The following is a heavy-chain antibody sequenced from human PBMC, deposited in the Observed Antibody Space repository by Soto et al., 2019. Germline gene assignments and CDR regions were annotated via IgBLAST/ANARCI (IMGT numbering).Heavy chain of an antibody. D-gene: IGHD3-22*01. Sequence: PSETLSLTCTVSGGSISSGGYYWSWIRQHPGKGLEWIGYIYYSGSTYYNPSLKSRVTISVDTSKNQFSLKLSSVTAADTAVYYCARGLRVYDSSGYYYYYGMDVWRQGTTVTVSS. CDR1: GGSISSGGYY. CDR2: IYYSGST. CDR3: ARGLRVYDSSGYYYYYGMDV. V-gene: IGHV4-31*03. J-gene: IGHJ6*02.